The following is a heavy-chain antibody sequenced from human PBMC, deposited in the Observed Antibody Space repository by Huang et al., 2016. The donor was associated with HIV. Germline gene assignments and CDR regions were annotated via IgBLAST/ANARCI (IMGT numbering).Heavy chain of an antibody. Sequence: QVQLVQSGAEIKKSGSSVKVSCKASGGTVSSFSFTWVRQAPGHGLEWMGGISPLNDTTDLAQKFRGRVTLTADESTNTAFMELSGLTSQDTAVYYCARGVGNSNRGFDIWGQGTLVTVS. D-gene: IGHD5-18*01. J-gene: IGHJ4*02. CDR2: ISPLNDTT. CDR1: GGTVSSFS. CDR3: ARGVGNSNRGFDI. V-gene: IGHV1-69*13.